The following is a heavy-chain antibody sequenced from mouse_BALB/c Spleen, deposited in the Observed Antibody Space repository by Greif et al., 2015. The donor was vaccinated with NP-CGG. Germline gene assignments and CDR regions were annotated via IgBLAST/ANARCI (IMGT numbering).Heavy chain of an antibody. CDR3: ASRGVTGTSGYAMDY. V-gene: IGHV1-7*01. D-gene: IGHD4-1*01. J-gene: IGHJ4*01. CDR2: INPSTGYT. Sequence: VQLQQSGAELAKHGASVKMSCKASGYTFTSYWMHWVKQRPGQGLEWIGYINPSTGYTEYNQKFKDKATLTADKSSSTAYMQLSSLTSEDSAVYYCASRGVTGTSGYAMDYWGQGTSVTVSS. CDR1: GYTFTSYW.